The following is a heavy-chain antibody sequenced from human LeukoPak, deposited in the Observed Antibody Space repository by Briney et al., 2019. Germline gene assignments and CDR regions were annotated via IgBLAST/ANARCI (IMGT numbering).Heavy chain of an antibody. J-gene: IGHJ4*02. CDR3: ARDKLGLGELSLYDE. CDR2: MNPNSGGT. V-gene: IGHV1-2*02. Sequence: ASVKVSCKASGYTLTGHSMHWVRQAPGQGLEWMGWMNPNSGGTKYSRKFQGRVTMTRDTSISTAYMELSRLTSDDTAMYYCARDKLGLGELSLYDEWGQGTQVTVSS. CDR1: GYTLTGHS. D-gene: IGHD3-16*02.